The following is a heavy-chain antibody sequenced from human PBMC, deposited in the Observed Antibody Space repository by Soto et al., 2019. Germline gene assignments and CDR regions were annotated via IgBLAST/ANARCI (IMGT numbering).Heavy chain of an antibody. CDR3: TPDPALTAGLDL. CDR2: IKTKADGGAT. V-gene: IGHV3-15*01. Sequence: EVQLVESGGGLATPGGSLRLSCAASGFTFRNDWMNWVRQAPGKGLEWVGRIKTKADGGATDYAAPVKGRFFISRDDSKNPVDLQMNRPKTEDTAVYYCTPDPALTAGLDLWGQRTTV. CDR1: GFTFRNDW. J-gene: IGHJ6*02.